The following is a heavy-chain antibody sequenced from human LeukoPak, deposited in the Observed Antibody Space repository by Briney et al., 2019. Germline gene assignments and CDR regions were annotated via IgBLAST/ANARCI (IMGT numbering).Heavy chain of an antibody. CDR2: INHSGST. Sequence: SETLSLTCAVYGGSFSGYYWSWIRQPPGKGLEWIGEINHSGSTNYNPSLKSRVTISVDTSKNQFSLKLSSVTAADTAVYYCARGARIPTNRRIWFGEFPGENYYMDVWGKGTTVTISS. D-gene: IGHD3-10*01. CDR3: ARGARIPTNRRIWFGEFPGENYYMDV. J-gene: IGHJ6*03. CDR1: GGSFSGYY. V-gene: IGHV4-34*01.